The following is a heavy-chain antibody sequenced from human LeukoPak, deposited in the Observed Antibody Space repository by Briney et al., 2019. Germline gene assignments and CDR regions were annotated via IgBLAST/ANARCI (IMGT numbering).Heavy chain of an antibody. Sequence: SETLSLTCTVSGGSISSSSYYWGWIRQPPGKGLEWIGSIYYSGGTYYNPSLKSRVTISADTSENQFSLKLSSVTAADTAVYYCASPGATTARAAFDIWGQGTMVTVSS. CDR2: IYYSGGT. D-gene: IGHD4-17*01. J-gene: IGHJ3*02. CDR3: ASPGATTARAAFDI. CDR1: GGSISSSSYY. V-gene: IGHV4-39*01.